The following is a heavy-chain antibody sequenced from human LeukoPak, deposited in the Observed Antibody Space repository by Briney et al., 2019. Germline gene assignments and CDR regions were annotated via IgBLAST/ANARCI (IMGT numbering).Heavy chain of an antibody. Sequence: ASVKVPCKASGYTFTSYGISWVRQAPGQGLEWMGWISTYNGNTNYAQKLQGRVTMTTDTSTSTAYMELRSLRSDDTAVYYCARVVSGYYRGDHWGQGTLVTVSS. D-gene: IGHD3-22*01. V-gene: IGHV1-18*01. J-gene: IGHJ4*02. CDR3: ARVVSGYYRGDH. CDR1: GYTFTSYG. CDR2: ISTYNGNT.